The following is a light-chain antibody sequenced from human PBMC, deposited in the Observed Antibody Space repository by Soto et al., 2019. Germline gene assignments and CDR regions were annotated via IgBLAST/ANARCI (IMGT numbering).Light chain of an antibody. V-gene: IGKV1-5*01. CDR2: EAS. CDR1: RNTNTG. J-gene: IGKJ1*01. CDR3: QQYKTYSTWT. Sequence: GDRVTIPCRGSRNTNTGLAWYQQKPGKAPKLLIYEASNLESGVPSRFSGSGSGTEFTLTISSLQPEDSATYFCQQYKTYSTWTFGQGTKVDIK.